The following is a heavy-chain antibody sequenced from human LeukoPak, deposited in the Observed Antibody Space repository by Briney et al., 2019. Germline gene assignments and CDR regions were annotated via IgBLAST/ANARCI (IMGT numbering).Heavy chain of an antibody. J-gene: IGHJ4*02. CDR2: IYYSGST. V-gene: IGHV4-30-4*01. CDR3: AIARSRWVGHNY. CDR1: GGSISSGDYY. Sequence: SETLSLTCTVSGGSISSGDYYWSWIRQPPGKGLEWIGYIYYSGSTNYNPSLKSRVTISVDTSKNQFSLKLSSVTAADTAVYYCAIARSRWVGHNYWGQGTLVTVSS. D-gene: IGHD4-23*01.